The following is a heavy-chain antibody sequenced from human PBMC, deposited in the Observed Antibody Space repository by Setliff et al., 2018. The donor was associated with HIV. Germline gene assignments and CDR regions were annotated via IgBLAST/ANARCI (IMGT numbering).Heavy chain of an antibody. CDR3: TRLRGYSYGLASYYYYYMDV. J-gene: IGHJ6*03. CDR1: GFNFSIYS. D-gene: IGHD5-18*01. V-gene: IGHV3-49*04. CDR2: IRNKGNGYRT. Sequence: AGGSLRLSCAASGFNFSIYSMNWVRQAPGKGLEWVSSIRNKGNGYRTEYAASVKGRFTISRDDSESIAYLQMNSLKTEDTAVYYCTRLRGYSYGLASYYYYYMDVWGKGTTVTVS.